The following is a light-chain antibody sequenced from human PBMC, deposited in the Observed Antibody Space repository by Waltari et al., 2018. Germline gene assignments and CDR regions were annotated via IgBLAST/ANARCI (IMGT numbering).Light chain of an antibody. CDR1: QCVSSN. Sequence: EIVMTQSPATLSVSPGERATLACRASQCVSSNLAWYQQRPAQAPRLLISGASTRATGIPARFSGSGSGTEFTLTISILQSEDFAVYYCQQYNDWPRTFGQGTRVEVK. CDR3: QQYNDWPRT. CDR2: GAS. J-gene: IGKJ1*01. V-gene: IGKV3-15*01.